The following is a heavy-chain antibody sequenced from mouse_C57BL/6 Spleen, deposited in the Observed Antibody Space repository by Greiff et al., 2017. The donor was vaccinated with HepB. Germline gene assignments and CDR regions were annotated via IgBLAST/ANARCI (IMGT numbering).Heavy chain of an antibody. J-gene: IGHJ4*01. V-gene: IGHV1-54*01. Sequence: QVQLQQSGAELVRPGTSVKVSCKASGYAFTNYLIEWVKQRPGQGLEWIGVINPGSGGTNYNEKFKGKATLTADKSSSTAYMQLSSLTSEDSAVYFCARAQIYYYAMDYWGQGTSVTVSS. CDR3: ARAQIYYYAMDY. CDR2: INPGSGGT. CDR1: GYAFTNYL.